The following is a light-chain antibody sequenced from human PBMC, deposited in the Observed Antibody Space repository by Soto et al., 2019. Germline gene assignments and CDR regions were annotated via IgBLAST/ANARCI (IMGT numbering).Light chain of an antibody. Sequence: QSALTQPASVSGSPGKSITISCTGTSSDVGGYNYVSWYQQHPGKAPKLMIYEVSTRPSGVSNRFSGSKSGNTASLTISGLQAEDEADYYCSSYTSSSTRVFGTGTKLTVL. CDR2: EVS. CDR1: SSDVGGYNY. J-gene: IGLJ1*01. V-gene: IGLV2-14*01. CDR3: SSYTSSSTRV.